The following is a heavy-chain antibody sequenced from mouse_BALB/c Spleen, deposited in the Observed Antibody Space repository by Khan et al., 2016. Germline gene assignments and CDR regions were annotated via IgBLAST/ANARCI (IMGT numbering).Heavy chain of an antibody. Sequence: QVQLQQSGAELVRPGVSVKISCKGSGYTFTDYAMHWVKQSHAKSLEGIGVISTYYGDVSYNQKFKGRATVTVDKSSSTAYLELARLRSEDSAIFYCARGRYHGEGYYFDCWGQGTPLTVSS. CDR1: GYTFTDYA. CDR3: ARGRYHGEGYYFDC. D-gene: IGHD2-13*01. J-gene: IGHJ2*01. CDR2: ISTYYGDV. V-gene: IGHV1S137*01.